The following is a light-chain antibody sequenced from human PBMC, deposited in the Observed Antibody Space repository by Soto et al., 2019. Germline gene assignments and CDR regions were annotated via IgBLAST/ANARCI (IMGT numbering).Light chain of an antibody. CDR3: QQYKAYPYS. CDR1: QSLLYSDGDNY. CDR2: LAS. J-gene: IGKJ2*03. V-gene: IGKV2-28*01. Sequence: DVVMTQSPLSLPVTPGEPASISCRSSQSLLYSDGDNYLDWYVQKPGQSPQLLIYLASNRASGVPARFSGSGSGTEFTLTISSLQPDDFASYYCQQYKAYPYSFGQGTKVDIK.